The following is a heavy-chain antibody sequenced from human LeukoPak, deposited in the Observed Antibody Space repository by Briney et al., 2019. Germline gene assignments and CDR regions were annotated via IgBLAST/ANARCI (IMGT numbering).Heavy chain of an antibody. CDR3: AREGGSKNWFDP. D-gene: IGHD1-26*01. CDR2: VTSSGGTT. V-gene: IGHV3-48*03. CDR1: GFTFNNYE. Sequence: GGSLRLSCAASGFTFNNYEMNWVRQAPGKGLEWISYVTSSGGTTYYADSVKGRFTISRDNAKNSLYLQMNSLRAEDTAVYYCAREGGSKNWFDPWGQGTLVTVPS. J-gene: IGHJ5*02.